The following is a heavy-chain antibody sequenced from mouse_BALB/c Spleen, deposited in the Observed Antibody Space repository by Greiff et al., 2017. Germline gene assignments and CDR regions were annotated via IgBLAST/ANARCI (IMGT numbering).Heavy chain of an antibody. J-gene: IGHJ4*01. CDR2: IYPGNGDT. V-gene: IGHV1-12*01. CDR1: GYTFTSYN. CDR3: AMDAMDY. Sequence: QVQLQQSGAELVKPGASVKMSCKASGYTFTSYNMHWVKQTPGQGLEWIGAIYPGNGDTSYNPKFKGKATLTADKSSSTAYMQLSSLTSEDSAVYYCAMDAMDYWGQGTSVTVSA.